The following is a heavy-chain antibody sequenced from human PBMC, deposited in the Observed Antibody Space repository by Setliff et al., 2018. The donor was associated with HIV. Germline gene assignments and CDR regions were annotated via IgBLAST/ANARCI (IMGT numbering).Heavy chain of an antibody. V-gene: IGHV4-39*07. CDR2: IYYSGST. CDR3: ARLTGNTSGYRRFDP. D-gene: IGHD1-20*01. Sequence: PSETLSLTCIVSGGSISSSTDYWAWLRQPPGKGPDYIGSIYYSGSTYYNPSFKSRVTISVDTSKNWFSLKLASVTAADTAVYYCARLTGNTSGYRRFDPWGQGALVTVSS. CDR1: GGSISSSTDY. J-gene: IGHJ5*02.